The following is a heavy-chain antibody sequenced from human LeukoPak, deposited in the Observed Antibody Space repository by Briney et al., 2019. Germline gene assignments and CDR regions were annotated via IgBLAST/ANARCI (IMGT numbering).Heavy chain of an antibody. CDR3: ARGLPYYYGSGSHSYDY. J-gene: IGHJ4*02. Sequence: PSETLSLTCTVSGNSISSGDNYWSWIRQPAGKGLEWIGRIYTSGSTNYNPSLKGRVTISVDTSKNQFSLKLSSVTAADTAVYYCARGLPYYYGSGSHSYDYWGQGTLVTVSS. CDR1: GNSISSGDNY. CDR2: IYTSGST. V-gene: IGHV4-61*02. D-gene: IGHD3-10*01.